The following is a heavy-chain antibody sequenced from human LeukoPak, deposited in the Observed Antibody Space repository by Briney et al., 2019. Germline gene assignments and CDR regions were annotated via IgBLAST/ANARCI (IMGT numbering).Heavy chain of an antibody. CDR3: ARGRPNTYYYDSSGHKLHFDY. CDR2: INHSGST. V-gene: IGHV4-34*01. J-gene: IGHJ4*02. CDR1: GGSFSGYS. Sequence: SETLSLTCAVYGGSFSGYSWSWIRQPPGKGLEWIGEINHSGSTNYNPSLMSRVTISVDTSKNQFSLKLSSVTAADTAVYYCARGRPNTYYYDSSGHKLHFDYWGQGTLVTVSS. D-gene: IGHD3-22*01.